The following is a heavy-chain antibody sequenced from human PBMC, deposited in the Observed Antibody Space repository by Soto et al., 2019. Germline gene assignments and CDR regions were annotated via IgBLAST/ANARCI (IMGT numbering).Heavy chain of an antibody. CDR1: GFTFSSYG. Sequence: GGSLRLSCAASGFTFSSYGMHWVRQAPGKGLEWVAVISYDGSNKYYADSVKGRFTISRDNSKNTLYLQMNSLRAEDTAVYYCAKDLGHLSYSNYAAGMDVWGQGTTVTVSS. CDR3: AKDLGHLSYSNYAAGMDV. V-gene: IGHV3-30*18. J-gene: IGHJ6*02. CDR2: ISYDGSNK. D-gene: IGHD4-4*01.